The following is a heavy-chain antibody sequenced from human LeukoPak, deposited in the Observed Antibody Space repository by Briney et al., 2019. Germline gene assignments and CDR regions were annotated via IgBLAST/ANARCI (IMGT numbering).Heavy chain of an antibody. CDR3: ARDGYYDILTGYYPNYSMDV. J-gene: IGHJ6*02. V-gene: IGHV1-18*01. CDR2: ISAYNGNT. CDR1: GYTFTSYG. Sequence: ASVKVSCKASGYTFTSYGISWVRQAPGQGLEWMGWISAYNGNTNYAQKLQGRVTMTTDTSTSTAYMELRSLRSDDTAVYYCARDGYYDILTGYYPNYSMDVWGQGTTVTVSS. D-gene: IGHD3-9*01.